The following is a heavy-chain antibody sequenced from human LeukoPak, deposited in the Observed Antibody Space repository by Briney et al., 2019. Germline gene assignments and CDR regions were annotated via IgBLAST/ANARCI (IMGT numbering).Heavy chain of an antibody. Sequence: GESLKISCKGSGYTFISYWIGWVRQMPEKGLEWMGIIYPGYSDTRYSPSFQGQVTISVDKSISTAYLQWSSLKASDTAMYYCARSSFFSLDVWGKGTTVTVSS. CDR3: ARSSFFSLDV. V-gene: IGHV5-51*01. CDR1: GYTFISYW. CDR2: IYPGYSDT. J-gene: IGHJ6*04.